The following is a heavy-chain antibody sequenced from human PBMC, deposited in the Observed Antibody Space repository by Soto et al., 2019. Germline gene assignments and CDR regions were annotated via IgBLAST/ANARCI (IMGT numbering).Heavy chain of an antibody. CDR1: GNSISSNSYY. CDR3: ARGPGILNP. D-gene: IGHD3-9*01. CDR2: IYYSGST. V-gene: IGHV4-39*01. J-gene: IGHJ5*02. Sequence: SETLSLTCTLYGNSISSNSYYWAWIRQPPGKGLEWIGSIYYSGSTYYNLSLKSRVTISVDKSKNQFSMKLSSVTAADTAVYYCARGPGILNPWGQGILVTVS.